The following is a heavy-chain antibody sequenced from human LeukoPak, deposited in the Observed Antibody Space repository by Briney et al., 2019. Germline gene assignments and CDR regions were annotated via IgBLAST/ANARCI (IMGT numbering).Heavy chain of an antibody. J-gene: IGHJ4*02. V-gene: IGHV3-7*01. D-gene: IGHD3-10*01. CDR2: INQDGSQK. CDR1: GFPLTSYW. Sequence: GGSLRLSCAASGFPLTSYWMTWVRQAPGKGLEWVANINQDGSQKYYVDSVKGRFTISRDNAKNSLYLQMNSLSAEDTAVYYCARPSPNYFGSGSYYRADYWGQGTLLTVSS. CDR3: ARPSPNYFGSGSYYRADY.